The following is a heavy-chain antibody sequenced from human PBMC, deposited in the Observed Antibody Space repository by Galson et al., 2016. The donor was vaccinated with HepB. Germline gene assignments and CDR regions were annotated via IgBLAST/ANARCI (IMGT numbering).Heavy chain of an antibody. CDR2: IFSGGST. D-gene: IGHD3-10*01. J-gene: IGHJ4*02. Sequence: SLRLSCAASGFSVSSNYMSWVRQAPGKGLQRVSVIFSGGSTYYADSVKGRFTISRDNSKNTLHLQMNSLRAEDTAVYYCASSVRGSGSPPGGYWGQGILVTVSS. CDR1: GFSVSSNY. CDR3: ASSVRGSGSPPGGY. V-gene: IGHV3-53*01.